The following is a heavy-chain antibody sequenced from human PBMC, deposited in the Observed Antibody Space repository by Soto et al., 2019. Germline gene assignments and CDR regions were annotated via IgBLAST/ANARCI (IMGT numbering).Heavy chain of an antibody. Sequence: QVQLVQSGAEVKKPGATVKVSCKASGYTFTSYYMHWVRQAPGQGLEWMGIINPSGGSTSYAQKFQGRVTMTWDTSTSTVYMELSSLRSEDTAVYYCASRVTSSGYYDVAFDIWGQGTMVTVSS. CDR1: GYTFTSYY. CDR2: INPSGGST. CDR3: ASRVTSSGYYDVAFDI. J-gene: IGHJ3*02. D-gene: IGHD3-22*01. V-gene: IGHV1-46*01.